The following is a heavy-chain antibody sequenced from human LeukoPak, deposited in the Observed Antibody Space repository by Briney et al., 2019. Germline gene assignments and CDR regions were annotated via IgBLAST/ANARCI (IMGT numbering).Heavy chain of an antibody. D-gene: IGHD2-2*02. CDR1: GYTFTSYY. Sequence: ASVKVSCKASGYTFTSYYVHWVRQAPGQGLEWMGIINPSGGSTSYAQKFQGRVTMTTDTSTSTAYMELRSLRSDDTAVYYCARAVVVVPAAILSYYYMDVWGKGTTVTVSS. CDR2: INPSGGST. CDR3: ARAVVVVPAAILSYYYMDV. V-gene: IGHV1-46*01. J-gene: IGHJ6*03.